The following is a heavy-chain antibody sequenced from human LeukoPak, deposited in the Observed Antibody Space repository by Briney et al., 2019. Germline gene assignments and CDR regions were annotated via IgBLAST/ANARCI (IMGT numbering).Heavy chain of an antibody. CDR2: ISGSGGST. D-gene: IGHD3-9*01. V-gene: IGHV3-23*01. CDR3: AKASGGYFDWLLFDY. Sequence: PGGSLRLSCAASGFTFSSYAMSWVRQAPGKGLEWVSAISGSGGSTYYADSVKGRFTISRDNSKNTLYLQMNSLRAEDTAVYYCAKASGGYFDWLLFDYWGQGTLVTVSS. J-gene: IGHJ4*02. CDR1: GFTFSSYA.